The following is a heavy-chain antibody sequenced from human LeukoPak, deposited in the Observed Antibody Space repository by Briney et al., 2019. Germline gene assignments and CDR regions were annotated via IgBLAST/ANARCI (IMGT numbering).Heavy chain of an antibody. D-gene: IGHD3-3*01. Sequence: GGSPRLSCAASGFTFSDYYMSWIRQAPGKGLEWVSYISSSGSTIYYADSVKGRFTISRDNAKNSLYLQMNSLRAEDTAVYYCARDCTIFGPHGNSGNQDGWFDPWGQGTLVTVSS. CDR2: ISSSGSTI. CDR3: ARDCTIFGPHGNSGNQDGWFDP. CDR1: GFTFSDYY. J-gene: IGHJ5*02. V-gene: IGHV3-11*04.